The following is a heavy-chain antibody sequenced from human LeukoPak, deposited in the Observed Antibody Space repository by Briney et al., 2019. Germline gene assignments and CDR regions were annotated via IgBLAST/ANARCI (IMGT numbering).Heavy chain of an antibody. CDR3: ARESCSGGSCYTDRAYFDY. CDR2: IIPILGIA. D-gene: IGHD2-15*01. CDR1: GGTFSSYA. V-gene: IGHV1-69*04. J-gene: IGHJ4*02. Sequence: SVKVSCKASGGTFSSYAISWVRQAPGQGLEWMGRIIPILGIANYAQKFQGRVTITADKSTSTAYMELSSLRSEDTAVYYCARESCSGGSCYTDRAYFDYWGQGTLVTVSS.